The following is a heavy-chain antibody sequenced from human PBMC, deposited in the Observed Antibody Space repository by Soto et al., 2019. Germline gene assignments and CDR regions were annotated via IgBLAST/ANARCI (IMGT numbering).Heavy chain of an antibody. J-gene: IGHJ5*02. V-gene: IGHV1-69*13. D-gene: IGHD3-9*01. CDR3: ARERNVVVRYFDWSQLNWCDP. CDR1: GGTFSSYA. CDR2: IIPIFGTA. Sequence: SVKVSCKASGGTFSSYAISWVRQAPGQGLEWMGGIIPIFGTANYAQKFQGRVTITADESTSTAYMELSSLRSEDTAVYYCARERNVVVRYFDWSQLNWCDPWG.